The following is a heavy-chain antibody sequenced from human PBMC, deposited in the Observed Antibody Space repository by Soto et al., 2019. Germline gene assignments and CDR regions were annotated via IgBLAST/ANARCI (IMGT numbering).Heavy chain of an antibody. CDR3: AKLTHY. J-gene: IGHJ4*02. D-gene: IGHD3-16*01. CDR2: FSGSGTT. CDR1: GFTFSGHS. Sequence: EVQLLESGGGLEQPGGSLRISCAASGFTFSGHSMSWVRQAPGKGLEWVSTFSGSGTTYYADSVQGRFTISRDDSKKTLYLLMNSLRVEDTAIYYCAKLTHYWGQGTMVTVSP. V-gene: IGHV3-23*01.